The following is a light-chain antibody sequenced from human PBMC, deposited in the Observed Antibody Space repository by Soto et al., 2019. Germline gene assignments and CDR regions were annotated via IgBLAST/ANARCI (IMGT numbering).Light chain of an antibody. CDR3: QQYGTSEII. Sequence: DIQMTQSPSTLSASVGDRVTITCRASQSIDSWLAWYQQKPGKAPKFLMYKASNLESGVPSRFSGSGSGTDFTLTISRLEPEDFAVFFCQQYGTSEIILGQGTRLEIK. CDR1: QSIDSW. V-gene: IGKV1-5*03. J-gene: IGKJ5*01. CDR2: KAS.